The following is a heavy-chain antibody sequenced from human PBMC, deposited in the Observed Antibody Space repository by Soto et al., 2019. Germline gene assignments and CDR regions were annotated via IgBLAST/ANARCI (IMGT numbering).Heavy chain of an antibody. CDR3: ARWVMGVYYLDY. Sequence: GESLKISCNGSGYSFTSYLISWVRQMPGKGLEWMGRIDPSDSYTNYSPSFRGHVTISADKSISTAYLQWSSLKASDTALYYCARWVMGVYYLDYWGQGTLVTVSS. J-gene: IGHJ4*02. CDR2: IDPSDSYT. V-gene: IGHV5-10-1*01. CDR1: GYSFTSYL. D-gene: IGHD2-8*01.